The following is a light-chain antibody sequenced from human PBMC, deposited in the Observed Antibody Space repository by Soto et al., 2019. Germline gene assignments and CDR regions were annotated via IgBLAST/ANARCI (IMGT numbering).Light chain of an antibody. CDR1: QSVSSN. V-gene: IGKV3-15*01. J-gene: IGKJ4*01. CDR3: QQYNNWPRLT. CDR2: GAS. Sequence: DIVLTQSPATLSVSPGERPTLSCRASQSVSSNLAWYQPKPGQAPRLLIYGASTRATGIPARFSGSGSGTEFTLTISSLQSEDFAVYYGQQYNNWPRLTFGGGTKVDIK.